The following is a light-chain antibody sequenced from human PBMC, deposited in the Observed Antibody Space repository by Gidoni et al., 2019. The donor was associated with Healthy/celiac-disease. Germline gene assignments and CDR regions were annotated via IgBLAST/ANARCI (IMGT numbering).Light chain of an antibody. CDR1: QSVLYSSNNKNY. Sequence: DIVMTQSPDSLAVALGERATSNCKSSQSVLYSSNNKNYLAWYQQKPGQPPQLLIYWASTRESGVPDRFSGSGSGTDFTLTISRLHAEDVAVYYCQQYYSAPFTFGPGTKVDI. CDR2: WAS. V-gene: IGKV4-1*01. CDR3: QQYYSAPFT. J-gene: IGKJ3*01.